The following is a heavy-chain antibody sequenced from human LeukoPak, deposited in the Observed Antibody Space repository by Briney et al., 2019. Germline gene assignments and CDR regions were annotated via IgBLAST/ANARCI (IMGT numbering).Heavy chain of an antibody. J-gene: IGHJ5*01. D-gene: IGHD4-23*01. CDR2: INHSGST. Sequence: SETLSLTCAVYGGSFGDSFWSWIRQPPGKGLEWIGEINHSGSTNYNPSLKSRVTISVDTSKNQFSLKLNSVTAADTAVYYCARGELLATVVTPGGLNWFDSWGQGTLVTVSS. V-gene: IGHV4-34*01. CDR1: GGSFGDSF. CDR3: ARGELLATVVTPGGLNWFDS.